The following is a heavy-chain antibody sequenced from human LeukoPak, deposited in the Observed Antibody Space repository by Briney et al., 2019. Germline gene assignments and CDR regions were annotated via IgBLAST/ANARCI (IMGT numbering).Heavy chain of an antibody. CDR2: ISSSSSYI. D-gene: IGHD3-9*01. CDR1: GFTFSSYS. CDR3: ARAPSTGGDAFDI. V-gene: IGHV3-21*01. Sequence: KPGGSLRLSCAASGFTFSSYSMNWVRQAPGKGLEWVSSISSSSSYIYYADSVKGRFTISRDNAKNSLYLQMNSLRAEDTAVYYCARAPSTGGDAFDIWGQGTMVSVSS. J-gene: IGHJ3*02.